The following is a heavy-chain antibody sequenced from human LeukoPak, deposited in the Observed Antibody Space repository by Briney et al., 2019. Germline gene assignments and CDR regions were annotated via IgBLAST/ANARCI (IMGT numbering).Heavy chain of an antibody. CDR3: AKDFGYSGYNY. Sequence: GGSLRLSCAASEFIVSRSFMSWVRQAPGKGLEWVSAISGSGGSTYYADSVKGRFTISRDNSKNTLYLQMNSLRAEDTAVYYCAKDFGYSGYNYWGQGTLVTVSS. CDR2: ISGSGGST. D-gene: IGHD5-12*01. J-gene: IGHJ4*02. V-gene: IGHV3-23*01. CDR1: EFIVSRSF.